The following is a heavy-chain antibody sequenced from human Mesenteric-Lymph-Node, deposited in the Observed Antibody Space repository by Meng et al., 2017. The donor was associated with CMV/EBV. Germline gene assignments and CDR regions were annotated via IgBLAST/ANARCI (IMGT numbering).Heavy chain of an antibody. CDR2: INHSGST. CDR3: ARSQTYYDSSGLDFDY. CDR1: GGSFSGYY. D-gene: IGHD3-22*01. V-gene: IGHV4-34*01. J-gene: IGHJ4*02. Sequence: SETLSLTCAVYGGSFSGYYWSWIRQPPGKGLEWIGEINHSGSTNYNPSLKSRVTIFVDTSKNQFSLKLSSVTAADTAVYYCARSQTYYDSSGLDFDYWGQGTLVTVSS.